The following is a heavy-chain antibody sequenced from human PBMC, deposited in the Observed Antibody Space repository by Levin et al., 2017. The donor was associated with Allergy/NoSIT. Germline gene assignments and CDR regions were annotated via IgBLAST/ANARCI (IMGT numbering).Heavy chain of an antibody. Sequence: SCAASGFTFSSYGMHWVRQAPGKGLEWVAVIWYDGSNKYYADSVKGRFTISRDNSKNTLYLQMNSLRAEDTAVYYCARDWFCSGRSCYPAFDYWGQGTLVTVSS. CDR2: IWYDGSNK. D-gene: IGHD2-15*01. J-gene: IGHJ4*02. CDR1: GFTFSSYG. V-gene: IGHV3-33*01. CDR3: ARDWFCSGRSCYPAFDY.